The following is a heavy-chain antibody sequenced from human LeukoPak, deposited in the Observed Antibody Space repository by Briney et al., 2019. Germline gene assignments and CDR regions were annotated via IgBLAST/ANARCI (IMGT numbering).Heavy chain of an antibody. V-gene: IGHV4-59*01. J-gene: IGHJ5*02. CDR2: LFYGGTT. CDR1: GGSISGYY. Sequence: PSETLSLTCTVAGGSISGYYWSWVRQPPGKGLEYIGFLFYGGTTKYSPSLKSRATISVDTSKNQFSLTLTSVTAADTALYYCAGGRYYYDSSGYYYDNWFDPWGQGTLVTVSS. D-gene: IGHD3-22*01. CDR3: AGGRYYYDSSGYYYDNWFDP.